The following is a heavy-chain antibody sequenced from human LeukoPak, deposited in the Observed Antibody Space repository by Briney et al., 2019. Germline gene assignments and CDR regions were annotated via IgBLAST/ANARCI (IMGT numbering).Heavy chain of an antibody. CDR3: ARSTYCGGDCYPALGY. V-gene: IGHV3-11*06. D-gene: IGHD2-21*02. CDR2: ISSSSSYT. CDR1: GFTFSDYY. Sequence: GGSLRLSCAASGFTFSDYYMSWIRQAPGKGLEWVSYISSSSSYTNYADSVKGRFTISRDNARNSLYLQMNSLRDEDTAVYYCARSTYCGGDCYPALGYWGQGTLVTVSS. J-gene: IGHJ4*02.